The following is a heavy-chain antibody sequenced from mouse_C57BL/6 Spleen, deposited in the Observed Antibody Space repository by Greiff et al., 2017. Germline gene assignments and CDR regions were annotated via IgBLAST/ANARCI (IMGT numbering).Heavy chain of an antibody. CDR2: INPNNGGT. D-gene: IGHD1-1*01. J-gene: IGHJ2*01. V-gene: IGHV1-26*01. CDR1: GYTFTDYY. Sequence: VQLQQSGPELVKPGASVKISCKASGYTFTDYYMNWVKQSHGKSLEWIGDINPNNGGTSYNQKFKGKATLTVDKSSSTAYMELRSLTSEDSAVYYCASLITTVVARGFDYWGQGTTLTVSS. CDR3: ASLITTVVARGFDY.